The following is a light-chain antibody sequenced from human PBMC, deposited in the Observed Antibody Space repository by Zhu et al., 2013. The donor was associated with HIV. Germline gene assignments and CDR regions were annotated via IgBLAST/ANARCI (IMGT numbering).Light chain of an antibody. CDR1: QHIGYW. CDR3: QQAGYFPHT. Sequence: DIQVTQSPTSLSASVGDRVTISCRASQHIGYWLAWFQLKSGKTPKLLIYATNNLQTDVSSRFSGSGFGTTFTLVINGLQPEDAGTYYCQQAGYFPHTFGGGTEGGHQT. J-gene: IGKJ4*01. CDR2: ATN. V-gene: IGKV1-12*01.